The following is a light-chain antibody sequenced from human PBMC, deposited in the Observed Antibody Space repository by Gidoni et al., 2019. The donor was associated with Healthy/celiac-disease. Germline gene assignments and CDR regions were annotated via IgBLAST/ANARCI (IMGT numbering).Light chain of an antibody. CDR3: SPYTSSSTLLYV. CDR2: DVS. J-gene: IGLJ1*01. V-gene: IGLV2-14*01. Sequence: SALTQPLSGYGSPGQASTRACTGTSSDVGGYNYVSWYQQHPARAPTLMIYDVSNRTSGVSNRFSYSKSGNTASLTISGLQAEDEADYYCSPYTSSSTLLYVFGTGTKVTVL. CDR1: SSDVGGYNY.